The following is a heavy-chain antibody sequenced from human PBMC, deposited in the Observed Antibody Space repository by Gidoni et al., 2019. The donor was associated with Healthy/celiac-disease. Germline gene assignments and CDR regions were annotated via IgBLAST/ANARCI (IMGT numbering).Heavy chain of an antibody. CDR1: AYTFTGYY. J-gene: IGHJ4*02. CDR2: INPNSGGT. D-gene: IGHD3-10*01. Sequence: VQLVQSGAEVTKPGASVKVSCTASAYTFTGYYMHWVRQAPGQGLEWMGWINPNSGGTNYAQKFQGWVTMTRDTSISTAYMELSRLRSDDTAVYYCARGVLGFGEDYFDYWGQGTLVTVSS. V-gene: IGHV1-2*04. CDR3: ARGVLGFGEDYFDY.